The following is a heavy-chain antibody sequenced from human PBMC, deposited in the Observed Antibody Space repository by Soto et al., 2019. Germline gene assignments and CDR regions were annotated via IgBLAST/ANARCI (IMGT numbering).Heavy chain of an antibody. CDR2: INPSGGST. J-gene: IGHJ6*02. D-gene: IGHD1-26*01. CDR3: ARELEWELGRYYYYGMDV. CDR1: GYTFTSYY. V-gene: IGHV1-46*01. Sequence: GASVKVSCKASGYTFTSYYMHWVRQAPGQGLEWMGIINPSGGSTSYAQKFQGRVTMTRDTSTSTVYMELSSLRSEDTAVYYCARELEWELGRYYYYGMDVWGQGTTVTVSS.